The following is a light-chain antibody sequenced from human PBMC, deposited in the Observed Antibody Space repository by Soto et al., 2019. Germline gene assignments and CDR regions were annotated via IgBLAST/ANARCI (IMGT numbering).Light chain of an antibody. CDR2: GAS. J-gene: IGKJ1*01. Sequence: EIVLTQSPGTLSLSPGDRATPSCRGRQSGGRNLLAGYLQKRGQTPRRLIYGASNRATGIPDRFSGSGSGTDFTLSISRLEHEDFAVYYCQQYNTSPRTFGQGTKVDI. CDR1: QSGGRNL. CDR3: QQYNTSPRT. V-gene: IGKV3-20*01.